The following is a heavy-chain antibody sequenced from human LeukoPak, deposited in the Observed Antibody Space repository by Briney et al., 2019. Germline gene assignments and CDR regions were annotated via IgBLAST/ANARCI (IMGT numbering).Heavy chain of an antibody. D-gene: IGHD3-16*02. V-gene: IGHV3-21*01. CDR1: GFTFSSYS. CDR2: ISSSSSYI. Sequence: RGSLRLSCVPSGFTFSSYSMNWVRQAPGKGLEWVSSISSSSSYIYYADSVKGRFTISRDNAKNSLYLQMNRLSAEDTAVYYCARGGKDYAWGSYRPPPPRYDYWGQGTLVTVSS. J-gene: IGHJ4*02. CDR3: ARGGKDYAWGSYRPPPPRYDY.